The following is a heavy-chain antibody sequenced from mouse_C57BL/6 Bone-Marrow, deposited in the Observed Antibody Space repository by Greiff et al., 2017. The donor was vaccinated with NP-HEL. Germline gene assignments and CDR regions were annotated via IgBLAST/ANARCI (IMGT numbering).Heavy chain of an antibody. D-gene: IGHD1-1*01. Sequence: QVQLQQPGAELVRPGTSVKLSCKASGYTFTSYWMHWVKQRPGQGLEWIGVIDPSDSYTNYNQKFKGKATLTVDTSSSTAYMQLSSLTSEDSAVYYCAIYGSPYWYFDVWGTGTTVTVSS. CDR3: AIYGSPYWYFDV. V-gene: IGHV1-59*01. CDR2: IDPSDSYT. CDR1: GYTFTSYW. J-gene: IGHJ1*03.